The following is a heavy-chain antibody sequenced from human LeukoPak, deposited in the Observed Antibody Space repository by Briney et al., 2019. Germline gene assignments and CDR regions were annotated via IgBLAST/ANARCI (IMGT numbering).Heavy chain of an antibody. CDR1: GYSFSNYW. Sequence: GESLKISCKGSGYSFSNYWIGWVRQMPGKGLEWMGIIXPGDSNTRYSPSFQGQVTISADKSISTAYLQWSSLKASDTAIYYCARQPLVRDCGGDCEFDYWGQGTLVSVSS. J-gene: IGHJ4*02. D-gene: IGHD2-21*02. V-gene: IGHV5-51*01. CDR2: IXPGDSNT. CDR3: ARQPLVRDCGGDCEFDY.